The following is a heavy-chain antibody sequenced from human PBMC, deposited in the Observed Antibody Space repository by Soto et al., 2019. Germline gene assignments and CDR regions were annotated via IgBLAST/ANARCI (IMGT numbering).Heavy chain of an antibody. CDR1: GFTFSSYG. V-gene: IGHV3-33*01. J-gene: IGHJ4*02. CDR2: IWYDGSNK. Sequence: QVQLVESGGGVVQPGRSLRLSCAASGFTFSSYGMLWVRQAPGKGLEWVAVIWYDGSNKYYADSVKGRFTISRDNSKNTLYLQMNSLRAEDTAVYYCARVAGVGASYFDYWGQGTLVTVSS. D-gene: IGHD1-26*01. CDR3: ARVAGVGASYFDY.